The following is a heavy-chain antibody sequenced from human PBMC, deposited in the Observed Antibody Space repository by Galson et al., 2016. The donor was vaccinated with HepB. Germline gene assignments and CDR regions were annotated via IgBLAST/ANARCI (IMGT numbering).Heavy chain of an antibody. Sequence: SLRLSCAASAFTFNSYWMSWVRQAPGKGLEWVANLNKDGSEKYYMDSVKGRFTISRDNSKNTLYLQMNSLRAEDAAVYYCTFEGTQSSMAGNYWGQGTLVTVSS. CDR2: LNKDGSEK. D-gene: IGHD6-19*01. J-gene: IGHJ4*02. V-gene: IGHV3-7*03. CDR3: TFEGTQSSMAGNY. CDR1: AFTFNSYW.